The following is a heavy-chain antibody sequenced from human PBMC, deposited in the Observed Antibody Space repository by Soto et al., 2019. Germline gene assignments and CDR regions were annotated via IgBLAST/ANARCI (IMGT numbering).Heavy chain of an antibody. CDR2: MNPNRGNT. Sequence: AGVKVSCKASGGTFSRYDIKWVRQATGQGLEWMGWMNPNRGNTGYAQKFQGRDTMTRNTSLSTAYMELLSLRSDDTAVYYCAMTHSSSWLYYYYGMDVWGQGTTVTVSS. D-gene: IGHD6-13*01. V-gene: IGHV1-8*01. CDR3: AMTHSSSWLYYYYGMDV. CDR1: GGTFSRYD. J-gene: IGHJ6*02.